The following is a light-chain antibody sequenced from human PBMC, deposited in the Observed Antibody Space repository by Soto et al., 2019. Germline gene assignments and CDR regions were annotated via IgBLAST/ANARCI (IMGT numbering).Light chain of an antibody. V-gene: IGKV3-20*01. CDR1: QSVRSTS. Sequence: EIVLTQSPGTLSLSPGERATLSRRASQSVRSTSLVWYQQKPGQAPRLLIYGASSRATGIPDRFSGSGSGTDFTLTISRLEPEDSAVYYCQQYGSSSWTFGQGPRVEIK. CDR3: QQYGSSSWT. J-gene: IGKJ1*01. CDR2: GAS.